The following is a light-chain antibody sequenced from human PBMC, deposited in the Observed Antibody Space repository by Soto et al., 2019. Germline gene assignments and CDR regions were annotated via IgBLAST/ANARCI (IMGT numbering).Light chain of an antibody. CDR3: QQYSDWPRT. CDR2: GAS. CDR1: QSVSSN. Sequence: EIVMTQSPATLSVSPGERATLSCRASQSVSSNLAWYQHKPGQAPSLLVYGASTRATGIPARFSGSGSGTEFTLTISSLQSADFAVYYCQQYSDWPRTFGQVTKVEIK. V-gene: IGKV3-15*01. J-gene: IGKJ1*01.